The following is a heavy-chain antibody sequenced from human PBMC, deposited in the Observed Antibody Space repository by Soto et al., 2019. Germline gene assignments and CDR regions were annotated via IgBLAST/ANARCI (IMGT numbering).Heavy chain of an antibody. CDR3: ARDLGGWPDY. CDR2: INAGNGNT. J-gene: IGHJ4*02. Sequence: QVQLVQSGAEVKKPGASVKVSCKASGYTFTSYAIHWVRQAPGQRLEWMGWINAGNGNTKYSQKFQDRVTITRDTSASTAYMELSSLRSEETAVYYCARDLGGWPDYWGKGTLVTVSS. V-gene: IGHV1-3*01. D-gene: IGHD6-19*01. CDR1: GYTFTSYA.